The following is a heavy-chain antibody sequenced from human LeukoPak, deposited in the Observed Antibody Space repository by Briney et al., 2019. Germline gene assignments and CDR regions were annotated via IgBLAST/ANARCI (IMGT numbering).Heavy chain of an antibody. CDR3: ASVRIHYYYMDV. D-gene: IGHD6-6*01. Sequence: GGPLRLSCAASGFTFSSYGMHWVRQAPGKGLEWVAVIWYDGSNKYYADSVKGRFTISRDNSKNTLYLQMNSLRAEDTAVYYCASVRIHYYYMDVWGKGTTVTVSS. CDR2: IWYDGSNK. J-gene: IGHJ6*03. CDR1: GFTFSSYG. V-gene: IGHV3-33*01.